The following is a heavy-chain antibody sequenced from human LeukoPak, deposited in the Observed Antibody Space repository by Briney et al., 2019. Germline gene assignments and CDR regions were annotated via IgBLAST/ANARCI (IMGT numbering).Heavy chain of an antibody. Sequence: SETLSLTCTVSGGSISSYYWSWIRQPPGKGLEWIGYIYYSGSTNYNPSLKSRVTISVDTSKNQFSLKLSSVTAADTAVYYCARVVKVGATSYFDYWGQGTLVTVSS. CDR1: GGSISSYY. D-gene: IGHD1-26*01. V-gene: IGHV4-59*01. CDR2: IYYSGST. J-gene: IGHJ4*02. CDR3: ARVVKVGATSYFDY.